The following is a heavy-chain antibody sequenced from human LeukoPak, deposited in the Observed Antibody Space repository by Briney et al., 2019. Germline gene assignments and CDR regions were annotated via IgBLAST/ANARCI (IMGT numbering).Heavy chain of an antibody. CDR1: GYTFTSYD. CDR2: MNPNSGNT. V-gene: IGHV1-8*01. Sequence: ASVKVSCKASGYTFTSYDINWVRQATGQGLEWMGWMNPNSGNTGYAQKSQGRVTMTRNTSISTAYMELSSLRSEDTAVYYCARDSESLLTGGNFRSTSGTMAPSYGMDVWGQGTTVTVSS. CDR3: ARDSESLLTGGNFRSTSGTMAPSYGMDV. J-gene: IGHJ6*02. D-gene: IGHD7-27*01.